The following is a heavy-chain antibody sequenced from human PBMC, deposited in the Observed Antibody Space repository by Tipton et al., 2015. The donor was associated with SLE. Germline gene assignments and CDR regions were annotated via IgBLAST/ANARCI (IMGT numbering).Heavy chain of an antibody. CDR3: ARDPSGSGPDFDY. V-gene: IGHV3-23*01. D-gene: IGHD1-1*01. CDR2: ISGSGHST. J-gene: IGHJ4*02. CDR1: GFTFSSYA. Sequence: GSLRLSCAASGFTFSSYAMNWVRQAPGKGLDWVPSISGSGHSTCYANSVKGRFTIFRDNSKGTLYLQMISLRVEDTAVYYCARDPSGSGPDFDYWGQGTLVTVSS.